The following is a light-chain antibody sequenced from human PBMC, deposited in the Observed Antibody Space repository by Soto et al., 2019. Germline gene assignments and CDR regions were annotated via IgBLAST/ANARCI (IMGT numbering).Light chain of an antibody. CDR3: QLYGTSPGFT. Sequence: EIVLTQSPGTLSLSPGERATLSCRASQSVSSNSLAWYQQKPGQAPRLLIYGASSRATGIPDRFSGSGSGTDFALTISRLEPEDFAVYCQLYGTSPGFTFGPGTKVDI. V-gene: IGKV3-20*01. J-gene: IGKJ3*01. CDR2: GAS. CDR1: QSVSSNS.